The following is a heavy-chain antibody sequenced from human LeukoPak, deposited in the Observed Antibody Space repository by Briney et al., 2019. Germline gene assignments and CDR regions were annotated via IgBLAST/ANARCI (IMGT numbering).Heavy chain of an antibody. CDR3: ARAHDRGYYYGFDY. CDR1: GFTVSSNY. V-gene: IGHV3-66*01. CDR2: IYSAGNT. Sequence: QPGGSLRLSCAASGFTVSSNYMSWVRQAPGKGLEWVSVIYSAGNTYYADSVQGRLTMSRENPENTLYLQMNSLRAEDTAVYYCARAHDRGYYYGFDYWGQGTLVTVSS. D-gene: IGHD3-22*01. J-gene: IGHJ4*02.